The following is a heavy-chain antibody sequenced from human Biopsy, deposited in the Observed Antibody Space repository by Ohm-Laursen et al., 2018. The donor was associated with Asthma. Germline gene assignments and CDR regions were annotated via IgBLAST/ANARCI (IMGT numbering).Heavy chain of an antibody. CDR3: ARRGGVRRYFDY. V-gene: IGHV4-30-4*08. Sequence: SETLSLTCTVSGGSISSDYWSWVRQPPGKGLEWIGYIYYIGSTYYNPSLKSRVAISLDTSKNQFSLKLSSVTAADTAVYFCARRGGVRRYFDYWGQGTLVTVSS. CDR1: GGSISSDY. D-gene: IGHD3-16*01. CDR2: IYYIGST. J-gene: IGHJ4*02.